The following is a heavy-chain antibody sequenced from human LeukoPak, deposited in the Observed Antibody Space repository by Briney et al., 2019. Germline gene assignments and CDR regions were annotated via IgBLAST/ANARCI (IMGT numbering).Heavy chain of an antibody. D-gene: IGHD3-16*01. Sequence: SETLSLTCAVYGGSFSGYYWSWIRQPPGKGLEWIGEINHSGSTNYNPSLKSRVTISVDTSKNQFSLKLSSVTAADTAVYYCARGRKIRVAGGSDYWGQGTLVTVSS. CDR3: ARGRKIRVAGGSDY. V-gene: IGHV4-34*01. CDR2: INHSGST. J-gene: IGHJ4*02. CDR1: GGSFSGYY.